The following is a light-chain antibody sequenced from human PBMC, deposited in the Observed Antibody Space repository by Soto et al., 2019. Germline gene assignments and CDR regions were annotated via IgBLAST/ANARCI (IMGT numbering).Light chain of an antibody. J-gene: IGLJ1*01. CDR1: SSDVGGYNY. CDR3: SSYTSSSTGYV. V-gene: IGLV2-14*01. Sequence: QSALTQPASVSGSPGQSITISCTGTSSDVGGYNYVSWYQQHPGKAPKLMIYDVSNRPSGVSNRFSGSKSGNTASLTISGLQAEDEADYYCSSYTSSSTGYVFGTGTKAPS. CDR2: DVS.